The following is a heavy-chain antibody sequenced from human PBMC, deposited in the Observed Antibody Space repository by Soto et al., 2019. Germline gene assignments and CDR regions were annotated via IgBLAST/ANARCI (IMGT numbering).Heavy chain of an antibody. CDR2: FRESGGTT. D-gene: IGHD1-1*01. Sequence: PGGSLRLSCAASGFGFTFSTSAMSWVRQAPGKGLEWVSTFRESGGTTHYADSVKGRFTISRDNSKNMLYLQANTLRADDTAIYFCAKIATAYDMFFEYWGQGTLVTVSS. CDR3: AKIATAYDMFFEY. J-gene: IGHJ4*02. V-gene: IGHV3-23*01. CDR1: GFGFTFSTSA.